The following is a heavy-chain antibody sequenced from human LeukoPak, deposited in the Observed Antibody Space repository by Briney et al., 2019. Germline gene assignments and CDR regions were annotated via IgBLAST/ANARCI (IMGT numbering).Heavy chain of an antibody. CDR3: ANGEVYFDY. Sequence: GGSLRLSCAASGFTFSDYEMNWVRQAPGKGLEWVANIKQDGSEKYYVDSVKGRFTISRDNAKNSLYLQMNSLRAEDTAVYYCANGEVYFDYWGQGTLVTVSS. D-gene: IGHD4-17*01. CDR2: IKQDGSEK. J-gene: IGHJ4*02. V-gene: IGHV3-7*01. CDR1: GFTFSDYE.